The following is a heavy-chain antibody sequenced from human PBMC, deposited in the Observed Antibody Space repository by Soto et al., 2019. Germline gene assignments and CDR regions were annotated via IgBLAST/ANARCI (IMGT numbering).Heavy chain of an antibody. CDR3: ATASQDGLTWSYYFDY. D-gene: IGHD2-8*02. CDR2: LIPIFGTS. V-gene: IGHV1-69*06. CDR1: GGTFTNLA. J-gene: IGHJ4*02. Sequence: ASVKVSCKASGGTFTNLAINWLRQAPGQGFEWMGGLIPIFGTSNSAQKFQARVTISADTSTGTAYLEVSSLRSEDTAIYYCATASQDGLTWSYYFDYWGPGTLLTVSS.